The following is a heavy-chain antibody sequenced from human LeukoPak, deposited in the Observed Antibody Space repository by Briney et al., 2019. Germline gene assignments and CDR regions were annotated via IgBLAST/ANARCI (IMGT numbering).Heavy chain of an antibody. CDR2: INPTGGST. CDR3: ARTAARRFDY. D-gene: IGHD6-6*01. CDR1: GYTFTDYY. Sequence: ASVKVSCKASGYTFTDYYLHWVRQAPGQGLEWMGIINPTGGSTTYAQKFQGRVTMTRDTSTSTVYMELSSLRSDDTAVYYCARTAARRFDYWGQGTLVTVSS. V-gene: IGHV1-46*01. J-gene: IGHJ4*02.